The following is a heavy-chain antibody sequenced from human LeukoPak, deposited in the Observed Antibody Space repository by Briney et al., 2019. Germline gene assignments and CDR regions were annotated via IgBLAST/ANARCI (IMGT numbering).Heavy chain of an antibody. CDR1: LGSLTQTNW. D-gene: IGHD2-15*01. V-gene: IGHV4-4*01. CDR2: ISLTGLT. CDR3: SRENGACSPFVY. Sequence: PPETLSLTCAVSLGSLTQTNWWGCVRQPPGQGLEWIGEISLTGLTHYNPSLESRVTVSLDKSMNQLSLNLTSVTAADAAGYCFSRENGACSPFVYCGRGTLVTVLS. J-gene: IGHJ4*02.